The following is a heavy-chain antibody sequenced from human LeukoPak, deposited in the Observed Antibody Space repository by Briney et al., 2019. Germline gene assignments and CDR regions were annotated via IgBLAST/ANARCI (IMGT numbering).Heavy chain of an antibody. Sequence: GGSLRLSCAASGFTFSRYWMTWVRQAPGKGLEWVANIKEDGSENSYVESAKGRFTISRDNAKNSLYLQLNSLRAEDTAVYFCARQRYSDYWGQGTLVTVSS. CDR3: ARQRYSDY. J-gene: IGHJ4*02. V-gene: IGHV3-7*01. D-gene: IGHD1-1*01. CDR2: IKEDGSEN. CDR1: GFTFSRYW.